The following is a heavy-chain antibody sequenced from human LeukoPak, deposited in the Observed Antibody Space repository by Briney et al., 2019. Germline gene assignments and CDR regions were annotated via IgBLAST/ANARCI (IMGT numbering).Heavy chain of an antibody. D-gene: IGHD3-22*01. V-gene: IGHV4-34*01. CDR3: ARGRNFLKYYYDSSGYYYAPPPFDY. Sequence: SETLSLTCAVYGGSFSGYYWSWIRQPPGKGLEWMGDINHSGSTNYNPSLKSRVTISVDTSKNQFSLKLSSVTAADTAVYYCARGRNFLKYYYDSSGYYYAPPPFDYWGQGTLVTVSS. CDR1: GGSFSGYY. J-gene: IGHJ4*02. CDR2: INHSGST.